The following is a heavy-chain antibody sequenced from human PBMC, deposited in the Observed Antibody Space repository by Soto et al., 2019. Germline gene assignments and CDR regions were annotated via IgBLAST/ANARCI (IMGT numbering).Heavy chain of an antibody. J-gene: IGHJ4*02. CDR1: GFTFSMSA. CDR3: ATVHSTSRSFDY. CDR2: TGLNGRTT. Sequence: GGSLRLSCAASGFTFSMSAMTWVRQAPGKGLEWVSTTGLNGRTTYYADSVKGRFTVSRDNSKNTLDLHMSSPRAEDTAVYYCATVHSTSRSFDYWGQGTLVTVSS. D-gene: IGHD6-6*01. V-gene: IGHV3-23*01.